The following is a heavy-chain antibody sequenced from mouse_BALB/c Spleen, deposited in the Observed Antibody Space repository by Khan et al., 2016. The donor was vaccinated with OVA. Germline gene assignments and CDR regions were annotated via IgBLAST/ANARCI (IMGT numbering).Heavy chain of an antibody. J-gene: IGHJ2*01. D-gene: IGHD1-1*01. Sequence: EVQLQESGPGLVKPSQSLSLTCTVTGYSITSDYAWNWIRQFPGRKLEWMAYINKSGSTSYNPSPKSRISVTRDTSKNQFYLQLNSVTTEDAATYYCARDYYGSSYFDYWGQGTTLTVSS. CDR1: GYSITSDYA. CDR2: INKSGST. V-gene: IGHV3-2*02. CDR3: ARDYYGSSYFDY.